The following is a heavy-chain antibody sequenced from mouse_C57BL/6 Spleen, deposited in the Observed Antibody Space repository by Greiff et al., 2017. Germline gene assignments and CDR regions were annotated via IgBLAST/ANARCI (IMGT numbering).Heavy chain of an antibody. CDR1: GYSITSGYY. Sequence: EVKLQESGPGLVKPSQSLSLTCSVTGYSITSGYYWNWIRQFPGNKLEWMGYISYDGSNNYNPSLKNRISITRDTSKNQFFLKLNSVTTEDTATYYCARNWGLFDYWGQGTTLTVSS. V-gene: IGHV3-6*01. J-gene: IGHJ2*01. D-gene: IGHD4-1*01. CDR2: ISYDGSN. CDR3: ARNWGLFDY.